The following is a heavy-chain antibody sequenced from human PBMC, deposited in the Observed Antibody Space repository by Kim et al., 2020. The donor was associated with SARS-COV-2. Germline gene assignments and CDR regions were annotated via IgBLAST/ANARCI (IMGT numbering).Heavy chain of an antibody. V-gene: IGHV3-74*01. J-gene: IGHJ4*02. CDR2: VNSDGSST. Sequence: GGSLRLSCVASGFTFSSYCMHWVRQAPGKGLEWVSCVNSDGSSTSYADSVKGRFTISRDNARNTLYLQMNSLRAEDTAVYYCASLLTGYVWDKFDYWGQGTLVTVSS. CDR3: ASLLTGYVWDKFDY. D-gene: IGHD3-16*01. CDR1: GFTFSSYC.